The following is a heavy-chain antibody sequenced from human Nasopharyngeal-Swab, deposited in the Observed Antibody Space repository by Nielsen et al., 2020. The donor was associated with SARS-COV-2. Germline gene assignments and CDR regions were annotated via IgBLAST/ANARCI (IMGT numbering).Heavy chain of an antibody. J-gene: IGHJ4*02. CDR2: INSDGSST. D-gene: IGHD4-17*01. CDR3: ARDLRDVSDYGDYVPFDY. Sequence: GESLKISCAASGFTFSSYWMHWVRQAPGKGLVWVSRINSDGSSTSYADSVKGRFTISRDYAKNTLYLQMNSLRAEDTAVYYCARDLRDVSDYGDYVPFDYWGQGTLVTVSS. CDR1: GFTFSSYW. V-gene: IGHV3-74*01.